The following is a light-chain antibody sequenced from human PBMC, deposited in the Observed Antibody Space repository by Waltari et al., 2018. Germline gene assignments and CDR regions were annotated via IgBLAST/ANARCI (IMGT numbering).Light chain of an antibody. Sequence: EVVMTQSPATLSLSPGDRATLSCRASQSVTNSLAWYQQKPGQPPRLLIHGASTRATGIPDRFSSRGFGTDFTLIISSLEPEDVGVYFCHQETNWSLTFGPGTRLDIK. CDR3: HQETNWSLT. CDR2: GAS. V-gene: IGKV3D-15*01. CDR1: QSVTNS. J-gene: IGKJ3*01.